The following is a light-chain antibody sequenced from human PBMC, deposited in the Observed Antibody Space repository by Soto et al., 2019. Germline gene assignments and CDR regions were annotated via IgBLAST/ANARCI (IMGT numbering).Light chain of an antibody. Sequence: QSVLTQPTSASGTPGQRVTISCSGSTAKIGSNTVNWYQQLPGTAPKLLIYSNDQRPSGVPERLSGSRSGTSASLAISGLQSEDEAEYYCAAWDDSVNGHVVFGGGTQLTVL. J-gene: IGLJ2*01. CDR1: TAKIGSNT. CDR2: SND. V-gene: IGLV1-44*01. CDR3: AAWDDSVNGHVV.